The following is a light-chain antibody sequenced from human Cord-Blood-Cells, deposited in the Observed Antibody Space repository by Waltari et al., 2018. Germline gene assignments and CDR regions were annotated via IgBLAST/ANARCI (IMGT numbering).Light chain of an antibody. V-gene: IGKV3-11*01. CDR3: QQRSNWPPIT. CDR2: DAS. CDR1: QRFSSY. Sequence: EIVLTQSPATLSLSPGQRATLSCRASQRFSSYLACYHQKPGQAPRLLIYDASNRATGIPARFIGIGSGTDFTLTISSLEPEDFAVYDCQQRSNWPPITFGQGTRLEIK. J-gene: IGKJ5*01.